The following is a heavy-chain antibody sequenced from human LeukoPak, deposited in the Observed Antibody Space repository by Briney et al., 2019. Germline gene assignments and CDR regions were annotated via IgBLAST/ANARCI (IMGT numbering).Heavy chain of an antibody. CDR2: IYHSGST. D-gene: IGHD3-16*01. CDR1: GYSISSGYY. V-gene: IGHV4-38-2*02. J-gene: IGHJ4*02. Sequence: SETLSLTCTVSGYSISSGYYWGWIRQPPGKGLEWIGNIYHSGSTYYNPSLKSRVTISVDTSRNQFSLKLGSVTAADTAVYYCAREPYMGGAYYFDCWGRGTLVTVSS. CDR3: AREPYMGGAYYFDC.